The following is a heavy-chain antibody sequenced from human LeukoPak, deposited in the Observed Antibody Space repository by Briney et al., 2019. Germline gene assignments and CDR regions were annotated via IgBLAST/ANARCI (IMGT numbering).Heavy chain of an antibody. V-gene: IGHV3-23*01. CDR3: AKDPNGDYIGTFEI. CDR1: KFTFINYG. Sequence: GGSLRLSCATSKFTFINYGLTWVRQAPGKGLEWVSSISGSGRDTQYAASVQGRFTISRDNSKNTLYLQMNSLGAEDTAVYYCAKDPNGDYIGTFEIWGHGTMVTVSS. J-gene: IGHJ3*02. D-gene: IGHD4-17*01. CDR2: ISGSGRDT.